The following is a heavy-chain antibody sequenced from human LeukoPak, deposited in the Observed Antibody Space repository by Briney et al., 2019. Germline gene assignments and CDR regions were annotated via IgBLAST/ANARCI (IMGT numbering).Heavy chain of an antibody. D-gene: IGHD6-19*01. CDR2: ISGSGGST. CDR3: AKKRSYSSGWTIDY. CDR1: GFTFSSYA. V-gene: IGHV3-23*01. J-gene: IGHJ4*02. Sequence: PGGSLRLSCAASGFTFSSYAMSWVRQAPGKGLEWVSAISGSGGSTYYADSVKGRFTISRDNSKNTLYLQMNSLRDEDTAVYYCAKKRSYSSGWTIDYWGQGTLVTVSS.